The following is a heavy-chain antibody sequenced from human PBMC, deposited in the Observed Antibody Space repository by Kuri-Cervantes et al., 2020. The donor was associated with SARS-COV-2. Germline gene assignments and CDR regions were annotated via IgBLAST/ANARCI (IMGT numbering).Heavy chain of an antibody. CDR3: ARLLKSRTTVTTSVYWYYYYMDV. CDR2: ISGSGGST. V-gene: IGHV3-23*01. Sequence: GESLKISCAASGFTFSSYAMSWVRQAPGKGLEWVSGISGSGGSTYYADSVKGRFTISRDNSKNTLYLQMNSLRAEDTAVYYCARLLKSRTTVTTSVYWYYYYMDVWGKGTTVTVSS. J-gene: IGHJ6*03. D-gene: IGHD4-17*01. CDR1: GFTFSSYA.